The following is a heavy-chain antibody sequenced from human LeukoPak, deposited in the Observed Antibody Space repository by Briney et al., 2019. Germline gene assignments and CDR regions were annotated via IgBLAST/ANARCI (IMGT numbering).Heavy chain of an antibody. CDR3: ARDVGIVGATSRRYFDY. Sequence: PGGSLRLSCAASGFTFSTYAMHWVRQAPGKGLEWVALVSYDESNKHYADSVKGRFTISRDNSKNTLYLEMNSLRAEDTAVYYCARDVGIVGATSRRYFDYWGQGTLVTVSS. CDR2: VSYDESNK. CDR1: GFTFSTYA. V-gene: IGHV3-30-3*01. J-gene: IGHJ4*02. D-gene: IGHD1-26*01.